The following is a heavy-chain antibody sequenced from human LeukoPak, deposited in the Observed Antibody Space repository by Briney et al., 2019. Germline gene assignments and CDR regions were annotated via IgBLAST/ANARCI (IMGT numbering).Heavy chain of an antibody. D-gene: IGHD3-10*01. CDR2: IYSSGST. CDR3: TRDTGYGSGTYYNF. Sequence: PSETLSLTCTVSGGSITNYYWNWIRQPAGKGLEWIGRIYSSGSTNYNPSLKSRVTMSVGTSKNQISLKLSSVTAADTAVYYCTRDTGYGSGTYYNFWGQGTLVTVSS. J-gene: IGHJ4*02. CDR1: GGSITNYY. V-gene: IGHV4-4*07.